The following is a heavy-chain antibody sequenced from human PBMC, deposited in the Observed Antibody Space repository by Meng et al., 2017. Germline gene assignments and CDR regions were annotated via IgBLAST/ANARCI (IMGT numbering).Heavy chain of an antibody. J-gene: IGHJ5*02. CDR1: GYSISSGYY. V-gene: IGHV4-38-2*02. D-gene: IGHD5-18*01. CDR2: IYHSGST. CDR3: ARDLEDVDTAMVCWFDP. Sequence: GSLRLSCTVSGYSISSGYYWGWIRQPPGKGLEWIGSIYHSGSTYYNPSLKSRVTISVDTSKNQFSLKLSSVTAADTAVYYCARDLEDVDTAMVCWFDPWGQGTMVTLL.